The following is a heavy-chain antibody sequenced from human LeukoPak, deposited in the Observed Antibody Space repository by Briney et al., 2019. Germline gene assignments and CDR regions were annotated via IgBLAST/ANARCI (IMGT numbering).Heavy chain of an antibody. Sequence: ASVRVSCKASGYTFTDFGISWVRQAPGQGLEWMGWSSAYNGDTKYAQKFQGRVTMTTDTSTSTAYMELRSLRSDDTAVFYCTRDLGTYTSYGSIFFDYWGQGTLVTVSS. J-gene: IGHJ4*02. CDR3: TRDLGTYTSYGSIFFDY. CDR2: SSAYNGDT. D-gene: IGHD3-10*01. CDR1: GYTFTDFG. V-gene: IGHV1-18*01.